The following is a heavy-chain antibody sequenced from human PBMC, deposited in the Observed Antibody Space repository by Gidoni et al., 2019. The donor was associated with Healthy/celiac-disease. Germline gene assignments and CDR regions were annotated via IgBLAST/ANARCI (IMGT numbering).Heavy chain of an antibody. CDR1: GGSFSGYY. J-gene: IGHJ4*02. CDR3: ASRTIRSSRAY. V-gene: IGHV4-34*01. D-gene: IGHD1-26*01. CDR2: INHSGST. Sequence: QVQLQQWGAGLLKPSETLSLTCAVYGGSFSGYYWSWIRQPPGKVLEWIGEINHSGSTNYNPSLKSRVTISVDTSKNQFSLKLSSVTAADTAVYYCASRTIRSSRAYWGQGTLVTVSS.